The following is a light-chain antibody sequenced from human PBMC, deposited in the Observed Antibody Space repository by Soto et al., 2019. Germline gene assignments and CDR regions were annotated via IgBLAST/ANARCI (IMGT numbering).Light chain of an antibody. CDR3: QQYANSPIT. J-gene: IGKJ5*01. V-gene: IGKV3-20*01. CDR1: QPVSSNF. Sequence: ELVLTQSPCTLSFSPGESAALSCRASQPVSSNFLAWYQQKPGQAPRLLIYGVSSRASGIPDRFFGSGSGTDFTLTINRLEPEDFAVYYCQQYANSPITFGQGTRLEIK. CDR2: GVS.